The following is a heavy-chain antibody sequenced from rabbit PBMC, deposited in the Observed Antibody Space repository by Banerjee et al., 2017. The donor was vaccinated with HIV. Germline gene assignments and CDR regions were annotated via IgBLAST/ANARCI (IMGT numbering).Heavy chain of an antibody. CDR1: GFSFNNKYV. CDR2: IGIGSGST. D-gene: IGHD1-1*01. V-gene: IGHV1S40*01. Sequence: QSLEESGGDLVKPGASLTLTCTASGFSFNNKYVMCWVRQAPGKGLEWIGCIGIGSGSTYYASWAKGRFTISKTSSTTVTLQMTSLTAADTATYFCAGGGLGSTGYTYAFDPWGQGTLVTVS. J-gene: IGHJ2*01. CDR3: AGGGLGSTGYTYAFDP.